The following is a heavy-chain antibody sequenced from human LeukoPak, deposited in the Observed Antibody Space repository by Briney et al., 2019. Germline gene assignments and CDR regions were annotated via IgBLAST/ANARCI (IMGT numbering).Heavy chain of an antibody. D-gene: IGHD3-22*01. CDR3: AREEYYDSSGEIDY. V-gene: IGHV4-39*02. CDR1: GGSISSSSYY. Sequence: SETLSLTCTVSGGSISSSSYYWGWIRQPPGKGLEWIGSIYYSGSTCYNPSLKSRVTISVDTSKNQFSLKLSSVTAADTAVYYCAREEYYDSSGEIDYWGQGTLVTVSS. J-gene: IGHJ4*02. CDR2: IYYSGST.